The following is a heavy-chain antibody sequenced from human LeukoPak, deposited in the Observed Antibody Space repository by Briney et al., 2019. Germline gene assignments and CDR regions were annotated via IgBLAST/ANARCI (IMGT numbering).Heavy chain of an antibody. CDR1: GFTFSSYG. CDR3: AKVGGYCSSTSCRRDY. Sequence: GGSLRLSCAASGFTFSSYGMHWVRQAPGKGLEWVAFIRYDGSNKYYADSVKGRFTISRDNSKNTLYLQMNNLRAEDTAVYYCAKVGGYCSSTSCRRDYWGQGTLVTVSS. D-gene: IGHD2-2*01. CDR2: IRYDGSNK. V-gene: IGHV3-30*02. J-gene: IGHJ4*02.